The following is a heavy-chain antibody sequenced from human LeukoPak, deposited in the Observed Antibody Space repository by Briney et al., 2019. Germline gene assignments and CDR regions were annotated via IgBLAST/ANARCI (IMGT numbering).Heavy chain of an antibody. Sequence: SETLSLTCTVSGGSISSYYWSWIRQPPGKGLEWIGSIYYSGSTYYNPSLKSRVTISVGTSKNQISLKMRSVTAADTAVYFCARAEGYSSGWYDYWGQGTLVTVSS. D-gene: IGHD6-19*01. CDR1: GGSISSYY. J-gene: IGHJ4*02. CDR2: IYYSGST. CDR3: ARAEGYSSGWYDY. V-gene: IGHV4-59*01.